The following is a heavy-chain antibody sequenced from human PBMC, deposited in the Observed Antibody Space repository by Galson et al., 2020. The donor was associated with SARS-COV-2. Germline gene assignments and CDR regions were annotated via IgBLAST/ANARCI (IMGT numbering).Heavy chain of an antibody. CDR1: GDSLGDYF. V-gene: IGHV4-4*07. CDR3: ARSDSDGYYYAWFDA. CDR2: IYRSGST. D-gene: IGHD3-22*01. Sequence: SETLSLTCTVSGDSLGDYFWSWIRQPAGKGLKWIGRIYRSGSTNHNPSLKSRIKLSIDTSKNQFSLSLTSVTAADTAVYYCARSDSDGYYYAWFDAWGPGTAVTVSS. J-gene: IGHJ5*02.